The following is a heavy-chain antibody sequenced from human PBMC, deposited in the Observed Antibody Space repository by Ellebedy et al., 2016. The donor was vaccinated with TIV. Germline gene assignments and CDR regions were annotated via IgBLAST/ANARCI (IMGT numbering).Heavy chain of an antibody. CDR3: ARGGLNYFHY. J-gene: IGHJ4*02. CDR2: ITGGVATT. Sequence: GGSLRLSXAASGFTFSNDAMTWVRQAPGKGLEWVATITGGVATTYYADSVKGRFTISRDNSKTTLYLQMNSLRAEDTAVYYCARGGLNYFHYWGQGTLVTVSS. V-gene: IGHV3-23*01. CDR1: GFTFSNDA. D-gene: IGHD5-12*01.